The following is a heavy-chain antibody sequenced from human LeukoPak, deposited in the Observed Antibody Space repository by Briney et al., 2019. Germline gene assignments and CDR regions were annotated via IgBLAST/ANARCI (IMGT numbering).Heavy chain of an antibody. V-gene: IGHV1-18*01. Sequence: ASVKVSCKASGYTFNSYGISWVRQAPGQGLEWMGWISGYNGNTKYAQKLQGRVTMTTDTSTSTAYMELRSLRSDDTAVYYCARDYRMGFLEWTRLLLFDYWGQGTLVTVSS. CDR2: ISGYNGNT. CDR3: ARDYRMGFLEWTRLLLFDY. D-gene: IGHD3-3*01. J-gene: IGHJ4*02. CDR1: GYTFNSYG.